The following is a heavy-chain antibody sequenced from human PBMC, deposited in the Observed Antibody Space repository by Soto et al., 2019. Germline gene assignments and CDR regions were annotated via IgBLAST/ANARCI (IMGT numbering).Heavy chain of an antibody. CDR3: ARVGATTGFDY. V-gene: IGHV3-74*01. CDR1: GFTFSSYW. J-gene: IGHJ4*02. Sequence: GSLRLSCAASGFTFSSYWMHWVRQAPGKGLVWVSRINSDGSSTSYADSVKGRFTISRGNAKNTLYLQMNSLRAEDTAVYYCARVGATTGFDYWGQGTLVTVSS. D-gene: IGHD1-26*01. CDR2: INSDGSST.